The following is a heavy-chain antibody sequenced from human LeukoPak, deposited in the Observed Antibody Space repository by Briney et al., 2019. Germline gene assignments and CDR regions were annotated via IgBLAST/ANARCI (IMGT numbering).Heavy chain of an antibody. V-gene: IGHV4-59*01. CDR3: ARAGYSSSWRPSRYYYYHMDV. D-gene: IGHD6-13*01. J-gene: IGHJ6*03. CDR1: GGSISSYY. CDR2: IYYSGST. Sequence: SETLSLTCTVSGGSISSYYWSWIRQPPGKGLEWIGYIYYSGSTNYNPSLKSRVTISVDTSKNQFSLKLSSVTAADTAVYYCARAGYSSSWRPSRYYYYHMDVWGKGTTVTVSS.